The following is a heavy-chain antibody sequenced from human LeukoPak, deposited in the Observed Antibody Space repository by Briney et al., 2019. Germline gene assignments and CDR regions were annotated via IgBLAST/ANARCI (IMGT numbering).Heavy chain of an antibody. J-gene: IGHJ3*02. D-gene: IGHD6-13*01. CDR1: GGTFSSYA. V-gene: IGHV1-69*06. CDR2: IIPIFGTA. CDR3: ARDGAAAGTDAFDI. Sequence: SVKVSCKASGGTFSSYAISWVRQAPVQGLEWMGGIIPIFGTANYAQKFQGRVTITADKSTSTAYMELSSLRSEDTAVYYCARDGAAAGTDAFDIWGQGTMVTVSS.